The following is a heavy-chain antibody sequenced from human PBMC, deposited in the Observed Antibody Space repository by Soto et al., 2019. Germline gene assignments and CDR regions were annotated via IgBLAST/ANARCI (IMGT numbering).Heavy chain of an antibody. V-gene: IGHV4-59*08. Sequence: PSETLSLTCTVSGGSISSYYWSWIRQPPGKGLEWIGYIYYSGSTNYNPSLKSRVTISVDTSKNQFSLKLSSVTAADTAVYYCSRLMQIAYCGGDCYPPYYYYGMDVWGQGTTVTVSS. CDR3: SRLMQIAYCGGDCYPPYYYYGMDV. D-gene: IGHD2-21*02. CDR1: GGSISSYY. J-gene: IGHJ6*02. CDR2: IYYSGST.